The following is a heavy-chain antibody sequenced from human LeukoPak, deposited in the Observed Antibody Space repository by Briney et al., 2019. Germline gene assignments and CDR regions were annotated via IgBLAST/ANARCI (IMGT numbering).Heavy chain of an antibody. J-gene: IGHJ4*02. CDR2: IYPGDSDT. V-gene: IGHV5-51*01. CDR3: ARLMIDYGDQGYFDY. D-gene: IGHD4-17*01. CDR1: GYSFTSYW. Sequence: GEALKISCKGSGYSFTSYWIGWGRQMPGKGLEGMGIIYPGDSDTRYSPSFQGQVTISADKSISTAYLQWSSLKASDTAMYYCARLMIDYGDQGYFDYWGQGTLVTVSP.